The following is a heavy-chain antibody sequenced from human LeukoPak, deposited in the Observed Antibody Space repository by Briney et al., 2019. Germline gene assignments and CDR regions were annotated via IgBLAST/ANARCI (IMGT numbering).Heavy chain of an antibody. CDR1: GGSVRSGSYY. CDR2: IYFTGST. J-gene: IGHJ4*02. D-gene: IGHD2-21*02. V-gene: IGHV4-61*01. CDR3: ARVFCGGDCYTNFDS. Sequence: SETLSLTCTVSGGSVRSGSYYWSWIRQPPGKGLEWLGYIYFTGSTNYKPSLKSRVTISVDTSKNQFSLKVTSVTAADTAVYYCARVFCGGDCYTNFDSWGQGTLVTVSS.